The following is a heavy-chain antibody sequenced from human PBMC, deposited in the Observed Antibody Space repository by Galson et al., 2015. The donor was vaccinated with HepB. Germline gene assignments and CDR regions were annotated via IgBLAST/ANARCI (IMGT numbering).Heavy chain of an antibody. V-gene: IGHV3-30-3*01. Sequence: SLRLSCAASGFTFSSYAMHWVRQAPGKGLEWVAVISYDGSNKYYADSVKGRFTISRDNSKNTLYLQMNSLRAEDTAVYYCARDDLPIPFGYWGQGTLVTVSS. CDR3: ARDDLPIPFGY. CDR2: ISYDGSNK. J-gene: IGHJ4*02. CDR1: GFTFSSYA.